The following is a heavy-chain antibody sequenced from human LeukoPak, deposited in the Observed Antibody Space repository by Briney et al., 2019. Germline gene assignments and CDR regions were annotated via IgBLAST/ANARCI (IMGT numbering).Heavy chain of an antibody. J-gene: IGHJ4*02. CDR2: ISVSVDST. V-gene: IGHV3-23*01. D-gene: IGHD1-14*01. Sequence: GGSLRLSSAASGVSSCTYAMSGGRHAPREGVEWVLGISVSVDSTYNGDSVKGRFTISRDNFEDTLYLQMNSLRAEDTAVYYCARDRSITTWQADYWGQGTLVTVSS. CDR3: ARDRSITTWQADY. CDR1: GVSSCTYA.